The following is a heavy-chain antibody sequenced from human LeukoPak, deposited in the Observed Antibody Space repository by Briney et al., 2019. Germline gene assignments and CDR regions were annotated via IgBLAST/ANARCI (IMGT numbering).Heavy chain of an antibody. V-gene: IGHV4-59*11. J-gene: IGHJ6*03. CDR2: IYYGGST. D-gene: IGHD3-3*01. Sequence: KSSETLSLTCTVSGGSISSHYWSWIRQPPGKGLEWIGYIYYGGSTNYNPSLKSRVTISVDTSKNQFSLKLSSVTAADTAVYYCARTSTYYDFWSGYYTGYYYYYYYMDVWGKGTTVTVSS. CDR1: GGSISSHY. CDR3: ARTSTYYDFWSGYYTGYYYYYYYMDV.